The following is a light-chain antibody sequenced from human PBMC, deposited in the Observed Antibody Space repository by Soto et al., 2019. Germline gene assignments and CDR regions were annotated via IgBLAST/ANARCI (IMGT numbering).Light chain of an antibody. Sequence: DIVMTQSPDSLAVSLGERATINCKSNQSLLYYYNNNNYLGWYQQKPGQSPRLLIYWASNREVGVPDRFSGSGSGTDFTFIINSLQAEDVAVYSCQQYDDMPYTFGPGDKVHI. V-gene: IGKV4-1*01. CDR1: QSLLYYYNNNNY. J-gene: IGKJ3*01. CDR2: WAS. CDR3: QQYDDMPYT.